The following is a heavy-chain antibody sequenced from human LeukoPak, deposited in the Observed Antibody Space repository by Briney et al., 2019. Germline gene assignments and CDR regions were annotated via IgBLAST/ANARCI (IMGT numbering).Heavy chain of an antibody. CDR2: IRYDGSNK. D-gene: IGHD2-8*01. J-gene: IGHJ6*03. CDR3: AKVGLKMVLYYYMDV. CDR1: GFTFRHYG. Sequence: PGGSLRLSCAASGFTFRHYGMHWVRQAPGKGLEWVAFIRYDGSNKYYADSVKGRFTISRDNSKNTLYLQMNSLRAEDTAVYFCAKVGLKMVLYYYMDVWGKGTTVTISS. V-gene: IGHV3-30*02.